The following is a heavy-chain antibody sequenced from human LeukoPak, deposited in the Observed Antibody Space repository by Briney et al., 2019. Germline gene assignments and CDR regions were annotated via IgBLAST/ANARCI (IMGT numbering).Heavy chain of an antibody. J-gene: IGHJ4*02. Sequence: PGGSLRLSCAASGFTFDDYGMSWVRQAPGKGLEWVSGINWNSGSTGYADSVKGRFTISRDNAKNTLYLQMNSLRAEDTAVYYCARVMHYYDSSGYYSFDYWGQGTLVTVSS. CDR2: INWNSGST. V-gene: IGHV3-20*04. CDR3: ARVMHYYDSSGYYSFDY. D-gene: IGHD3-22*01. CDR1: GFTFDDYG.